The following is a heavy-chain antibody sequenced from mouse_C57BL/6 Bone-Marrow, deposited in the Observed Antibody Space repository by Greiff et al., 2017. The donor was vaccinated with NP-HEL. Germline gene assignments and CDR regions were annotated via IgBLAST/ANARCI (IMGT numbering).Heavy chain of an antibody. Sequence: EVKLVESGGGLVKPGGSLKLSCAASGFTFSSYAMSWVRQTPEKRLEWVATISDGGSYTYYPDNVKGRFTISRDNAKNNLYLQMSHLKSEDTAMYYCARDQGVYYGLAYWGQGTLVTVSA. D-gene: IGHD2-1*01. J-gene: IGHJ3*01. V-gene: IGHV5-4*01. CDR1: GFTFSSYA. CDR2: ISDGGSYT. CDR3: ARDQGVYYGLAY.